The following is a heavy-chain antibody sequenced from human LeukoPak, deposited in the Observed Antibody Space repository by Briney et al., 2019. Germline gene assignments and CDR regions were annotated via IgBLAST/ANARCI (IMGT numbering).Heavy chain of an antibody. D-gene: IGHD6-19*01. CDR3: ARVLMSQQWLVPFDY. J-gene: IGHJ4*02. Sequence: GGSLRLSCAASGFTVSNNYMSWVRQAPGKGLVWVSRINTDGSSTSYADSVKGRFTISRDNAKNTLYLQMNSLRAEDTAVYYCARVLMSQQWLVPFDYWGQGTLVTVSS. CDR2: INTDGSST. CDR1: GFTVSNNY. V-gene: IGHV3-74*01.